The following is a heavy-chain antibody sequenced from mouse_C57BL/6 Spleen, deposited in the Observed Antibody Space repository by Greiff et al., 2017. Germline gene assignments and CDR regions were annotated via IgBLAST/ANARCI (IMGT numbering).Heavy chain of an antibody. D-gene: IGHD2-1*01. Sequence: EVKLMESGGGLVKPGGSLKLSCAASGFTFSDYGMHWVRQAPEKGLEWVAYISSGSSTTYYADTVKGRFTISRDNAKNTLFLQMTSLRSEDTAMYYCAIYGNYLYAMDYWGQGTSVTVSS. J-gene: IGHJ4*01. CDR2: ISSGSSTT. CDR3: AIYGNYLYAMDY. V-gene: IGHV5-17*01. CDR1: GFTFSDYG.